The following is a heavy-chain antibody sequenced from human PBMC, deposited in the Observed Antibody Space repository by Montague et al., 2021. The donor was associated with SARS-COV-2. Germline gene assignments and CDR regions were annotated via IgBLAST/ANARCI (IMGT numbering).Heavy chain of an antibody. CDR1: GYSINSGYH. V-gene: IGHV4-38-2*02. Sequence: SETLSLTCTVSGYSINSGYHWGWIRQPPGKGLEWIGSFYHGGSTYYNPSLKSRVTISGDTSKNQSSLKLSSVTAADTAVYYCVRAAMNTVTRTDYWGQGTLVTVSS. J-gene: IGHJ4*02. CDR2: FYHGGST. CDR3: VRAAMNTVTRTDY. D-gene: IGHD1-1*01.